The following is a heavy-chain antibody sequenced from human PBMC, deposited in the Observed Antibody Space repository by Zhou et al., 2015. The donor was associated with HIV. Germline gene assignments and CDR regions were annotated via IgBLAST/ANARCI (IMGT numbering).Heavy chain of an antibody. CDR3: ARGHSSGYYDYYYYGMDV. J-gene: IGHJ6*02. CDR1: GGTFSSYA. D-gene: IGHD3-22*01. V-gene: IGHV1-69*01. Sequence: QVQLVQSGAEVKKPGSSVKVSCKASGGTFSSYAISWVRQAPGQGLEWMGGIIPIFGTANYAQKFQGRVTITADESTSTAYMELSSLRSEDTAVYYCARGHSSGYYDYYYYGMDVWGQWTTVTVSS. CDR2: IIPIFGTA.